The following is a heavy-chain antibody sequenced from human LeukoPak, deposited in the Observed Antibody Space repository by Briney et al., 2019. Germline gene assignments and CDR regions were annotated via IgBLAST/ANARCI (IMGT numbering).Heavy chain of an antibody. D-gene: IGHD3-16*01. CDR1: GFTFSDYD. J-gene: IGHJ3*02. V-gene: IGHV3-13*01. CDR2: IGTVGDT. CDR3: ARFGPDAFDI. Sequence: GGSLRLSCAASGFTFSDYDMHWVRQVTGRGLEWVSTIGTVGDTYYRDSVKGRFTISRENANNSLYLQMNSLRGGDTAVYYCARFGPDAFDIWGQGTMVTVSS.